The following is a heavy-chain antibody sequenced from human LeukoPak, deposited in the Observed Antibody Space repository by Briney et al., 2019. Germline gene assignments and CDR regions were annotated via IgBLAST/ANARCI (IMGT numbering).Heavy chain of an antibody. J-gene: IGHJ4*02. CDR2: ITGSGGGT. Sequence: GRSLRLSCAASGXTFSSYAMSWVRQAPGKGLEWVSAITGSGGGTYYADSVKGRFTISRDNSKNTLYLQMNSLRAEDTAVYYCAKDLYYDSSGYTFDYWGQGTLVTVSS. CDR1: GXTFSSYA. CDR3: AKDLYYDSSGYTFDY. D-gene: IGHD3-22*01. V-gene: IGHV3-23*01.